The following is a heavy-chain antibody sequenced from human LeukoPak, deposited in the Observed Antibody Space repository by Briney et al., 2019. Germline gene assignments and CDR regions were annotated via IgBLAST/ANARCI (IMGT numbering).Heavy chain of an antibody. Sequence: GGSLRLSCAASGFNFMNAWMSWVRQAPGKGLEWVGRIKSKTDGGTTDYAAPVKGRFTISRDDSKNTLYLQMNSLKTEDTAVYYCTTDTYYYDSSGSPIDYWGQGTLVTVSS. CDR2: IKSKTDGGTT. V-gene: IGHV3-15*01. D-gene: IGHD3-22*01. CDR1: GFNFMNAW. CDR3: TTDTYYYDSSGSPIDY. J-gene: IGHJ4*02.